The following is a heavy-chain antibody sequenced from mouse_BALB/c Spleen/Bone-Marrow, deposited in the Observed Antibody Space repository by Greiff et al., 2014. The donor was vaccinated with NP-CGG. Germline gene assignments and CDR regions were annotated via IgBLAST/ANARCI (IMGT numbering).Heavy chain of an antibody. V-gene: IGHV2-9*02. J-gene: IGHJ2*01. D-gene: IGHD2-4*01. CDR2: IWAGGYI. CDR3: ARDDYDGYFDY. CDR1: WVLFTRYG. Sequence: QVQLKQSGPGLGAPSQSLSITCPFSWVLFTRYGVHLVRPPPGKGLGWLGVIWAGGYINYNSALMSRLSISKDNSKSQVFLKMNSLQTDDTAMYFCARDDYDGYFDYWGQGTTLTVSS.